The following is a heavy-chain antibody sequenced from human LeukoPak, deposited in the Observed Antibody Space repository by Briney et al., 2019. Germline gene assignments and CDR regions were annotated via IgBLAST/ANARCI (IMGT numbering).Heavy chain of an antibody. CDR1: GGSIRRSNCY. J-gene: IGHJ4*02. CDR3: ARSPLPYGAGRGYFDY. Sequence: SETLSLTCTVTGGSIRRSNCYWGWIRQTPGKGLEWIGSIYYDGSTQDSPSLKSRLTVSVDTSKNQFSLNLTSVTATDTAVYYCARSPLPYGAGRGYFDYWGRGTLVTVSS. D-gene: IGHD3-10*01. CDR2: IYYDGST. V-gene: IGHV4-39*01.